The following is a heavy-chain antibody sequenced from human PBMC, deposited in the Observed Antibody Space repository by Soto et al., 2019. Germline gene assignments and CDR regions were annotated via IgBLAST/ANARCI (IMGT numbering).Heavy chain of an antibody. CDR1: GGTFSSYA. CDR2: IIPISGTA. D-gene: IGHD2-2*01. V-gene: IGHV1-69*01. CDR3: ARSQGSSTSLEIYYYYYYGMDV. J-gene: IGHJ6*02. Sequence: QVQLVQSGAEVKKPGSSVKVSCKASGGTFSSYAISWVRQAPGQGLEWMGGIIPISGTANYAQKFQGRVTIPADESTSTAYMELSSPRSEDTAVYYCARSQGSSTSLEIYYYYYYGMDVWGQGTTVTVSS.